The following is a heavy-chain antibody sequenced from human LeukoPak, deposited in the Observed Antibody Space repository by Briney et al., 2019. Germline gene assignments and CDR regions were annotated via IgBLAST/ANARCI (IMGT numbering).Heavy chain of an antibody. Sequence: AASVKVSCKASGYTFTNHYMHWVRQAPGQGLEWMGWMNPNSGNTGYAQKFQGRVTMTRNTSISTAYMELSSLRSEDTAVYYCARGNVLLWFGESDNWFDPWGQGTLVTVSS. CDR3: ARGNVLLWFGESDNWFDP. J-gene: IGHJ5*02. D-gene: IGHD3-10*01. CDR2: MNPNSGNT. CDR1: GYTFTNHY. V-gene: IGHV1-8*02.